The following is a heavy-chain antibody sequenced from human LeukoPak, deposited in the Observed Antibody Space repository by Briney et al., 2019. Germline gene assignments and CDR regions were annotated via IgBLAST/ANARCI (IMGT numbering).Heavy chain of an antibody. CDR1: GYTFTSYA. Sequence: GASVKVSCKASGYTFTSYAMHWVRQAPGQRLEGMGWINAGNGNTKYSQKFQGRVTITRDTSASTAYMELSSLRSEDTAVYYCAREGGYSYGYGNDYWGQGTLVTVSS. V-gene: IGHV1-3*01. D-gene: IGHD5-18*01. J-gene: IGHJ4*02. CDR2: INAGNGNT. CDR3: AREGGYSYGYGNDY.